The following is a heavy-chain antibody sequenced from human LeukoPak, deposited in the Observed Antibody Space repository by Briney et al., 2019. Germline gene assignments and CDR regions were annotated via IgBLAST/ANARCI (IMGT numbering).Heavy chain of an antibody. D-gene: IGHD5-18*01. V-gene: IGHV3-9*01. CDR3: AKGYSYGLSYFDY. Sequence: GRSLRLSCAASGFTFDDYAMHWVRQAPGKGLGWVSGISWNSGSIGYADSVKGRFTISRDNAKNSLYLQMNSLRAEDTALYYCAKGYSYGLSYFDYWGQGTLVTVSS. J-gene: IGHJ4*02. CDR2: ISWNSGSI. CDR1: GFTFDDYA.